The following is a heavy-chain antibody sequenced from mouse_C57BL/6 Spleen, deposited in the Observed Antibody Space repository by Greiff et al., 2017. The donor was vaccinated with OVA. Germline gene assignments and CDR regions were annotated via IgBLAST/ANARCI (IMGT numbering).Heavy chain of an antibody. CDR3: AIFLTTVVAYYFDY. V-gene: IGHV1-74*01. CDR1: GYTFTSYW. Sequence: VQLQQPGAELVKPGASVKVSCKASGYTFTSYWMHWVKQRPGQGLEWIGRIHPSDSDTNYNQKFKGKTTLTVDKSSSTAYMQLSSLTSEDSAVYYRAIFLTTVVAYYFDYWGQGTTLTVSS. J-gene: IGHJ2*01. CDR2: IHPSDSDT. D-gene: IGHD1-1*01.